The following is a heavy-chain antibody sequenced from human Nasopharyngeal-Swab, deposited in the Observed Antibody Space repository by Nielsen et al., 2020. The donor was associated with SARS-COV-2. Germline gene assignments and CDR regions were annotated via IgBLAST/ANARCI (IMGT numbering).Heavy chain of an antibody. Sequence: RQAPGKGLEWIGYLYYSGITNYNPSLMRRVTISIDKSKNQSSRNLSSVNAADTAVYFCAREAYYYGSGTYDSWGQGTLVTVSS. CDR3: AREAYYYGSGTYDS. V-gene: IGHV4-59*01. D-gene: IGHD3-10*01. J-gene: IGHJ4*02. CDR2: LYYSGIT.